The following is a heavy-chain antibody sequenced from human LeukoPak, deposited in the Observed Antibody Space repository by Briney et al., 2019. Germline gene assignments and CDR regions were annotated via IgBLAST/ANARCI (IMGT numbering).Heavy chain of an antibody. J-gene: IGHJ4*02. D-gene: IGHD6-13*01. V-gene: IGHV4-59*01. CDR3: ARGTRYSSSWYYFDY. Sequence: SETLSLTCTVSGGSISSNYWTWIRQPPGKGLEWIGYIHHRGSTYYNPSLTSRVTISVDTSKNQFSLKLSSVTAADTAVFYCARGTRYSSSWYYFDYWGQGILVTVSS. CDR1: GGSISSNY. CDR2: IHHRGST.